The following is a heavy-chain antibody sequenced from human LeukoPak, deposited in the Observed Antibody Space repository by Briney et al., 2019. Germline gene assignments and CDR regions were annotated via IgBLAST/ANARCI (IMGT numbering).Heavy chain of an antibody. CDR3: ARAENWFDP. CDR2: INVGNGNT. J-gene: IGHJ5*02. Sequence: ASVKVSCKASGYTFTTYAMHWVRQAPGQRLEWMGWINVGNGNTKYSQKFQGRVTFTRDTSASTAYMELSSLRFEDTAVYYCARAENWFDPWGQGTLVTVSS. V-gene: IGHV1-3*01. CDR1: GYTFTTYA.